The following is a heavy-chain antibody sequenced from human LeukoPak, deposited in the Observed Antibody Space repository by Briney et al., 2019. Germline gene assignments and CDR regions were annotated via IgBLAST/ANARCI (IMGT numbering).Heavy chain of an antibody. CDR3: ARGTLNIPGEHGAFDY. D-gene: IGHD1-14*01. J-gene: IGHJ4*02. V-gene: IGHV3-74*01. CDR1: GFTFSGFW. Sequence: GGSLRLSCAASGFTFSGFWMHWVRQVPGKGLVWVSHINSDGSSTSSADSVKGRFTISRDNAKNSLYLQMNSLRAEDTAVYYCARGTLNIPGEHGAFDYWGQGTLVTVSS. CDR2: INSDGSST.